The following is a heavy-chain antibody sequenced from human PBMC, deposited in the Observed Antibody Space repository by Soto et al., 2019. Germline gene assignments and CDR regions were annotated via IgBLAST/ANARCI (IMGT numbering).Heavy chain of an antibody. CDR3: AREGQTWLQAVDY. V-gene: IGHV1-3*01. CDR1: GYTFTSYA. D-gene: IGHD5-12*01. J-gene: IGHJ4*02. CDR2: INAGNGNT. Sequence: AAVKVSCKASGYTFTSYAMHWVRQAPGQRLEWMGWINAGNGNTKYSQKFQGRVTITRDTSASTDYMELSSLRSEDTAVYYCAREGQTWLQAVDYWGQGTLATVSS.